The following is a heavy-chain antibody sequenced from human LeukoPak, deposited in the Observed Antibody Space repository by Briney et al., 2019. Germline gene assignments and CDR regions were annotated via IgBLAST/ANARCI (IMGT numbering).Heavy chain of an antibody. CDR1: GFTFSSYS. J-gene: IGHJ4*02. CDR3: AKASSITVTTGAPDY. CDR2: ISTSSGYI. D-gene: IGHD4-11*01. Sequence: PGGSLRLSCEAFGFTFSSYSMNWVRQAPGKGLEWVSSISTSSGYIYYADSVKGRFTISRDNAKNSLYLQMNSLRAEDTAVYYCAKASSITVTTGAPDYWGQGTLVTVSS. V-gene: IGHV3-21*04.